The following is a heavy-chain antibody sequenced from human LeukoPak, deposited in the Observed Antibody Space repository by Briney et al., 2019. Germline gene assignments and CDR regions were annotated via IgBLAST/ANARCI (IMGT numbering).Heavy chain of an antibody. D-gene: IGHD1-14*01. CDR2: ISSSSSYI. Sequence: NPGGSLRLACAASGFTFSSYSMNWVRQAPGKGLEWVSSISSSSSYIYYADSVKGRFTISRDNAKNSLYLQMNSLRAEDTAVYYCARANRGIYYYYMDVWGKGTTVTISS. CDR1: GFTFSSYS. CDR3: ARANRGIYYYYMDV. J-gene: IGHJ6*03. V-gene: IGHV3-21*01.